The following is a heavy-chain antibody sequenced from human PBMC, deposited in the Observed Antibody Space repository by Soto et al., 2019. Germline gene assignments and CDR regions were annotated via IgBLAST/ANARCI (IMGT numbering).Heavy chain of an antibody. CDR3: ARDRYYYGMDV. CDR2: IYHSGST. J-gene: IGHJ6*02. Sequence: QLQLQESGSGLVKPSQTLSLTCAVSGGSISSGGYSWSWIRQPPGKGLEWIGYIYHSGSTYYNPSHKSRITISVDRSKNQFSLKLSSVTAADTAVYYCARDRYYYGMDVWGQGTTVTVSS. V-gene: IGHV4-30-2*01. CDR1: GGSISSGGYS.